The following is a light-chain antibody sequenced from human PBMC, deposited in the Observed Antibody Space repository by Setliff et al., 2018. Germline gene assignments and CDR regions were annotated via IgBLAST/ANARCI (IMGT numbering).Light chain of an antibody. Sequence: QSVLTQPASVSGSPGQSITISCTGTSSNVGGYNYVSWYQQHPGKAPKLMICDVTERPSGVSNRFSGSKSGNTASLTISGLQTEDEADYYCSSYTTTGTRRGVFGPGTKVT. CDR1: SSNVGGYNY. CDR3: SSYTTTGTRRGV. V-gene: IGLV2-14*03. J-gene: IGLJ1*01. CDR2: DVT.